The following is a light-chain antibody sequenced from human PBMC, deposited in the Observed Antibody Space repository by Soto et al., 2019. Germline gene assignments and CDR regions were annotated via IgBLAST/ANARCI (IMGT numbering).Light chain of an antibody. CDR2: GAS. V-gene: IGKV3-11*01. CDR1: QSVSSK. Sequence: IVMTQCASTLSVSSGERATLSCRASQSVSSKLAWYQQKPGQAPRLLIYGASTRATGIPARFSGSGSGTDFTLTISSLEPEDFAVYYCQQRSNWPRTFGQGTKVDIK. CDR3: QQRSNWPRT. J-gene: IGKJ1*01.